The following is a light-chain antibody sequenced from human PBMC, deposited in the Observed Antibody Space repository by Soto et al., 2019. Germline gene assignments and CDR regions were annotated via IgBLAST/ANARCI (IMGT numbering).Light chain of an antibody. CDR2: SDN. CDR1: SSNIGSNA. CDR3: SSYSGTNNYV. J-gene: IGLJ1*01. V-gene: IGLV1-44*01. Sequence: QPVLTQPPSASGTPGQRVTISCSGSSSNIGSNAVNWYQQLPGTAPKLLIYSDNQRPSGVPGRFSGSKSGTSASLAFSGLQSEDEADYYCSSYSGTNNYVFGTGTKLTVL.